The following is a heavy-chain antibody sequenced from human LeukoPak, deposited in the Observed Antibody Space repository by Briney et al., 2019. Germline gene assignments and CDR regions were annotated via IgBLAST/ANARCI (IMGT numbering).Heavy chain of an antibody. CDR3: ARGYDSSGYYFSNPFDY. CDR2: IYYSGST. CDR1: GGSISSGGYY. Sequence: PSETLSLTCTVSGGSISSGGYYWSWIRQHPGKGLEWIGYIYYSGSTYYNPSLKSRVTISVDTSKNQFSLKLSSVTAADTAVYYCARGYDSSGYYFSNPFDYWGQGTLVTVSS. D-gene: IGHD3-22*01. V-gene: IGHV4-31*03. J-gene: IGHJ4*02.